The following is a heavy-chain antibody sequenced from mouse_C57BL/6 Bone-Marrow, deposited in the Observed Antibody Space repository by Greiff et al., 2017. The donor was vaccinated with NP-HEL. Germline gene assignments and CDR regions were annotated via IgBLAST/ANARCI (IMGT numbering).Heavy chain of an antibody. J-gene: IGHJ1*03. CDR3: ARGYYGSSTGYFDV. Sequence: QVQLQQPGAELVKPGASVKLSCKASGYTFTSYWMHWVKQRPGQGLEWIGMIHPNSGSTNYNEKFKSKATLTVYKSSSTAYMQLSSLTSEDSAVYYCARGYYGSSTGYFDVWGTGTTVTVSS. D-gene: IGHD1-1*01. CDR2: IHPNSGST. V-gene: IGHV1-64*01. CDR1: GYTFTSYW.